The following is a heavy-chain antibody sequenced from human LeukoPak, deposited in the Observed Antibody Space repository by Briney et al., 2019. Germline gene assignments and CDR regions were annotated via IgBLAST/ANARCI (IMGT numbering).Heavy chain of an antibody. CDR2: MNSDGGHR. J-gene: IGHJ5*02. Sequence: GGSLRLSCAASGFTFSSYAMSWVRQAPGKGLEWVANMNSDGGHRYYLDSVKGRFTISRDNAKSSLFLQMNSLRAEDTAVYYCANFGDLLYLTFDPWGQGTLVTVSS. CDR1: GFTFSSYA. V-gene: IGHV3-7*01. D-gene: IGHD3-10*01. CDR3: ANFGDLLYLTFDP.